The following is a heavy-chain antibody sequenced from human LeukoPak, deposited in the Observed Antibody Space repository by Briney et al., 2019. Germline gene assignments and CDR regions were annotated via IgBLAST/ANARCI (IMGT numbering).Heavy chain of an antibody. CDR1: GFTFKNYD. CDR2: ISGTGANT. J-gene: IGHJ4*02. V-gene: IGHV3-23*01. D-gene: IGHD6-13*01. CDR3: ARDPYSSSSGSGDY. Sequence: PGGSLRLSCAASGFTFKNYDMSWVRQAPGKGLEWVSDISGTGANTYYADSVKGRFTISRDNARNTLFLQMNSLRAEDTAVYYCARDPYSSSSGSGDYWGQGTLVTVSS.